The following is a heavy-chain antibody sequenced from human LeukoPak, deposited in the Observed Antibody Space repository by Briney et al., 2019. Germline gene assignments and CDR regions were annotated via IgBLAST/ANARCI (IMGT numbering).Heavy chain of an antibody. V-gene: IGHV4-31*03. J-gene: IGHJ4*02. Sequence: PSQTLSLTCTVSGGSISSGGYFWRWIRQHPGKGLEWNGYIYYSGSTYYNPSLKSRVTISVDTSKNQFSLKLSSVTAADTAVYYCAREGVPASLDYWGQGTLVTVSS. D-gene: IGHD2-2*01. CDR2: IYYSGST. CDR3: AREGVPASLDY. CDR1: GGSISSGGYF.